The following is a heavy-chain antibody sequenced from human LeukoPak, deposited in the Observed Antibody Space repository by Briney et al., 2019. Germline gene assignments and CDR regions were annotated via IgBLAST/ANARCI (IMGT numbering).Heavy chain of an antibody. V-gene: IGHV4-39*07. CDR2: IYYSGST. Sequence: SETLSLTCTVSGGSISSSSYYWGWIRQPPGKGLEWIGSIYYSGSTSYNPSLKSRVTISVDTSKNQFSLKLSSVTAADTAVYYCARVREDAFDIWGQGRMVTVSS. CDR1: GGSISSSSYY. D-gene: IGHD3-10*01. J-gene: IGHJ3*02. CDR3: ARVREDAFDI.